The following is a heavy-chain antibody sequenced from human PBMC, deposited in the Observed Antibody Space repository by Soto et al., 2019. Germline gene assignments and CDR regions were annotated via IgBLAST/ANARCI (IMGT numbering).Heavy chain of an antibody. CDR3: AKSMGAADYYFDY. CDR1: GFTFSSYA. CDR2: ISGSGGST. D-gene: IGHD2-15*01. Sequence: EVQLLESGGGLVQPGGSLRLSCAASGFTFSSYAMSWVRQAPGNGLEWVSAISGSGGSTYYADSVKGRFTISRDNSKNTLYLQMNSLRAEDTAVSYCAKSMGAADYYFDYWGQGTLVTVSS. J-gene: IGHJ4*02. V-gene: IGHV3-23*01.